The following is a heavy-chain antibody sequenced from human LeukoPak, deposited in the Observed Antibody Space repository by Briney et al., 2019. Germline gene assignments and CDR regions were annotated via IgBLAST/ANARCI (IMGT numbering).Heavy chain of an antibody. CDR1: GFTFSSYS. CDR3: ARDLERSIQDYGGNSGWFDP. D-gene: IGHD4-23*01. Sequence: GGSLRLSCAASGFTFSSYSMNWVRQAPGKGLEWVSSISSSSSYIYYADSVKGRFTISRDNAKNSLYLQMNSLRAEDTAVYYCARDLERSIQDYGGNSGWFDPWGQGTLVTVSS. CDR2: ISSSSSYI. V-gene: IGHV3-21*01. J-gene: IGHJ5*02.